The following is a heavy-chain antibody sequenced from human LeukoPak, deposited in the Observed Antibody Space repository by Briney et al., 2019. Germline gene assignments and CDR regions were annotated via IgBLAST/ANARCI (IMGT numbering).Heavy chain of an antibody. CDR1: GGSISSYY. CDR3: ARGRTVVD. V-gene: IGHV4-59*01. CDR2: IYDRGST. Sequence: SETLSLTCTVSGGSISSYYWSWIRQPPGKGLEWIGNIYDRGSTKYNPSLKSRVTISVDTSKNQFSLRLSSVTAADTAVYYCARGRTVVDLGQGTLVTVSS. J-gene: IGHJ4*02.